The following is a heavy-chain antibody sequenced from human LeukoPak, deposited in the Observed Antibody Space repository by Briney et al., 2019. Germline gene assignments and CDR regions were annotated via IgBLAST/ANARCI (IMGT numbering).Heavy chain of an antibody. CDR1: GFTFSSYG. CDR3: ATQTGYIAAAGTAVDY. V-gene: IGHV3-33*01. Sequence: GGSLRLSCAASGFTFSSYGMHWVRQAPGKGLEWVAVIWYDGSNKYYADSVKGRFTISRDNSKNTLYLQMNSLRAEDAAVYYCATQTGYIAAAGTAVDYWGQGTLVTVSS. D-gene: IGHD6-13*01. CDR2: IWYDGSNK. J-gene: IGHJ4*02.